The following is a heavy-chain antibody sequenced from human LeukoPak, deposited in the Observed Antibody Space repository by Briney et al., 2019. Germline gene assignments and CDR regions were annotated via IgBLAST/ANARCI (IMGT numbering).Heavy chain of an antibody. V-gene: IGHV4-34*01. J-gene: IGHJ4*02. Sequence: SETLSLTCGVHGGSFTGYYWSWIRQPPGKGLEWIGEINHSGSTDYNPSFKSRVVVSVDTSKNQFSLKLYSVTAADTAVYYCARHGLKLVGASTIYFDNWGQGTLVTVSS. CDR2: INHSGST. CDR1: GGSFTGYY. D-gene: IGHD1-26*01. CDR3: ARHGLKLVGASTIYFDN.